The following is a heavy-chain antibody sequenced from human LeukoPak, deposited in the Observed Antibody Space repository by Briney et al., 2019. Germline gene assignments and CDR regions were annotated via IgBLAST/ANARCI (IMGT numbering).Heavy chain of an antibody. V-gene: IGHV3-21*01. D-gene: IGHD3-22*01. CDR1: GFTFSSYS. J-gene: IGHJ4*02. CDR3: ARNYYYDSSGYYPPHDY. CDR2: ISSSSSYI. Sequence: SGGSLRLSCAASGFTFSSYSMNWVRQAPGKGLEWVSSISSSSSYIYYADSVKGRFTISRDNAKNSLYLQMNSQRAEDTAVYYCARNYYYDSSGYYPPHDYWGQGTLVTVSS.